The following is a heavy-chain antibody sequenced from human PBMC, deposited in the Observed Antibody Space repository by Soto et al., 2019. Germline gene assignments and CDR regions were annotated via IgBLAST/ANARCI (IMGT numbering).Heavy chain of an antibody. J-gene: IGHJ5*02. CDR3: ARDFNGDYGDYVGWFDP. V-gene: IGHV1-18*04. D-gene: IGHD4-17*01. CDR2: ISAYNGNT. Sequence: QVQLVQSGAEVKKPGASVKVSCKASGYTFTSYGISWVRQAPGQGLEWMGWISAYNGNTNYAQKLQGRVTMTTDTSTSTAYMELRSLSSDDTAVYYCARDFNGDYGDYVGWFDPWGQGTLVTVSS. CDR1: GYTFTSYG.